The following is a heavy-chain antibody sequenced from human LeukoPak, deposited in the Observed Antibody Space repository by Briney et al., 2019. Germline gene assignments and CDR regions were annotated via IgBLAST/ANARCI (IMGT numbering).Heavy chain of an antibody. J-gene: IGHJ4*02. V-gene: IGHV3-7*01. CDR1: AFTFSSYW. CDR3: ARDRGYSSFDY. Sequence: GGSLRLSCEASAFTFSSYWMSWVRQARGKGLEWVANIKEDGSEINYVDSVKGRFTISRDNAKNSLFLQMNSLRVEDTAVYYCARDRGYSSFDYWGQGTLVTVSS. D-gene: IGHD4-23*01. CDR2: IKEDGSEI.